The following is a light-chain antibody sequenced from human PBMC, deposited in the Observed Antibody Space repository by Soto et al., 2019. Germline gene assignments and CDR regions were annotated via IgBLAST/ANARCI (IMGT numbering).Light chain of an antibody. J-gene: IGKJ4*01. CDR2: AAS. CDR3: QQLNSYPLT. V-gene: IGKV1-9*01. CDR1: QSISSY. Sequence: IQLTQSPSSLSASVGDRVTITCRASQSISSYLAWYQQKPGKAPKLLIYAASTLQSGVPSRFSGSGSGTDFTLTIISLQPEDFATYYCQQLNSYPLTFGGGTKVHIK.